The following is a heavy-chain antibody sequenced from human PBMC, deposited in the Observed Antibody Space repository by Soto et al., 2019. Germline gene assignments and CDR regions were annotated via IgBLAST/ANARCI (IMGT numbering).Heavy chain of an antibody. CDR3: ARGTTVVTHRFDY. CDR2: IYPGDSDT. J-gene: IGHJ4*02. D-gene: IGHD4-17*01. V-gene: IGHV5-51*01. CDR1: GYSFTSYW. Sequence: LGESLKISCKGSGYSFTSYWIGWVRQMPGKGLEWMGIIYPGDSDTRYSPSFQGQVTISADKSISTAYLQWSSLKASDTAMYYCARGTTVVTHRFDYWGQGTLVTVSS.